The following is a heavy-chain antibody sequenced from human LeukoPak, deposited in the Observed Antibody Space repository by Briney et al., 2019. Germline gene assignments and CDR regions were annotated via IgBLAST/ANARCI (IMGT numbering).Heavy chain of an antibody. CDR2: INSDGSST. CDR1: RFTFSTYW. V-gene: IGHV3-74*01. Sequence: GGSLRLSCAASRFTFSTYWMHWVRQAPGKGLVWVSRINSDGSSTGYADSVKGRFTISRDNAKNTLYLQMNSLRAEDTALYYCARGRDSSSSYPGYWGQGTLVTVSS. CDR3: ARGRDSSSSYPGY. D-gene: IGHD6-6*01. J-gene: IGHJ4*02.